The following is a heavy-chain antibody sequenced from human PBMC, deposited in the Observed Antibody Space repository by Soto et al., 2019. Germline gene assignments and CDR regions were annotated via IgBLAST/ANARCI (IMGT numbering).Heavy chain of an antibody. CDR1: GGTFSSYA. V-gene: IGHV1-69*06. J-gene: IGHJ6*02. D-gene: IGHD4-17*01. CDR3: AGARPTVTTWLYGMDV. CDR2: IIPIFGTA. Sequence: GASVKVSCKASGGTFSSYAISWVRQAPGQGLEWMGGIIPIFGTANYAQKFQGRVTITADKSTSTAYMELSSLRSEDTAVYYCAGARPTVTTWLYGMDVWGQGTTVTVSS.